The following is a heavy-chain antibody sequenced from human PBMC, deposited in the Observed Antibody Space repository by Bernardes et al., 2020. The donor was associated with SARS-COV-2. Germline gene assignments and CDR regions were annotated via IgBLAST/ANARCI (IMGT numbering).Heavy chain of an antibody. D-gene: IGHD3-3*01. J-gene: IGHJ6*02. CDR3: ARQSNTILYYYYGLDV. CDR1: GFTFSSHG. Sequence: GRSLRVSCAASGFTFSSHGMLWARQAPGKGLEWVALIWYDGSNKYYADSVKGRFTISRDNSKNTLYLQINNLRAEDTAVYYCARQSNTILYYYYGLDVWSQGTTVTVSS. V-gene: IGHV3-33*01. CDR2: IWYDGSNK.